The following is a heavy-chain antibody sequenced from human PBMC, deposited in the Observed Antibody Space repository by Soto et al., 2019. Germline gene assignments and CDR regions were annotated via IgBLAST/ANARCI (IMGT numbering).Heavy chain of an antibody. CDR2: IYPGDSDT. V-gene: IGHV5-51*01. CDR3: ARQYCSSTSCYKGMDV. Sequence: HGESLKISCKGSGYSFTNYWIGWVRQMPGKGLEWMGIIYPGDSDTRYSPSFQGQVTISADKSISTAYLQWSSLKASDTAMYYCARQYCSSTSCYKGMDVWGQGTTVTVSS. CDR1: GYSFTNYW. D-gene: IGHD2-2*02. J-gene: IGHJ6*02.